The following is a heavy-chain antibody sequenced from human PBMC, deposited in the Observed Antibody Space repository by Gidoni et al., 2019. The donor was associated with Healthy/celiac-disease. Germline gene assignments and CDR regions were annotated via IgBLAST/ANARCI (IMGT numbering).Heavy chain of an antibody. CDR1: GFTFSSYD. J-gene: IGHJ4*02. CDR3: ARAPPGEYYFDY. V-gene: IGHV3-13*05. Sequence: EVQLVESGGGLVQPGGSLRLSCAASGFTFSSYDMHWVRQATGKGLEWVSAIGTTGDPYYPGSVKGRFTISRENAKNSLYLQMNSLRAGDTAVYYCARAPPGEYYFDYWGQGTLVTVSS. D-gene: IGHD3-10*01. CDR2: IGTTGDP.